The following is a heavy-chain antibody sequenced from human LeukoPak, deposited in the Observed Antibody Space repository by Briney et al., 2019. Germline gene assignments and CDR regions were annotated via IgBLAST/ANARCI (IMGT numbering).Heavy chain of an antibody. CDR1: GGSISSYY. J-gene: IGHJ3*02. CDR3: ARGAAAGTSDAFDI. D-gene: IGHD6-13*01. Sequence: SETLSLTCTVSGGSISSYYWSWIRQPAGKGLEGIGRIYTSGSTNYNPSLKSRVTVSVDTSKNQFSLKLSSVTAADTAVYYCARGAAAGTSDAFDIWGQGTMVTVSS. CDR2: IYTSGST. V-gene: IGHV4-4*07.